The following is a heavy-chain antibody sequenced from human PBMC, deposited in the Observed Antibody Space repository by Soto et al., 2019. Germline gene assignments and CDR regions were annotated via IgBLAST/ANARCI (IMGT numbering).Heavy chain of an antibody. CDR1: GFTFSGSA. CDR2: IRSKANSYAT. J-gene: IGHJ5*02. V-gene: IGHV3-73*01. Sequence: GVLRLSCXASGFTFSGSAMYWVRQASGKGLEWVGRIRSKANSYATAYAESVKGRFTISRDDSKNTAYLQMNSLKTEDTAVYYCTRRYDYNDYPRWFDPWGQGTLVTVSS. CDR3: TRRYDYNDYPRWFDP. D-gene: IGHD4-17*01.